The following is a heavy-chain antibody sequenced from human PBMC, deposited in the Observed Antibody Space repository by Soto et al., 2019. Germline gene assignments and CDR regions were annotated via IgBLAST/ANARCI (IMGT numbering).Heavy chain of an antibody. D-gene: IGHD2-21*02. J-gene: IGHJ6*02. Sequence: GGSLRLSCAASGFTFSGYIMNWVRQAPGKGLEWVASISTRSDIYYADSVKGRFTISRDNAKNSVSLQMNSLRAEDTAVYYCAREETAWPLAYGLDVWGQGTTVTVSS. V-gene: IGHV3-21*01. CDR1: GFTFSGYI. CDR3: AREETAWPLAYGLDV. CDR2: ISTRSDI.